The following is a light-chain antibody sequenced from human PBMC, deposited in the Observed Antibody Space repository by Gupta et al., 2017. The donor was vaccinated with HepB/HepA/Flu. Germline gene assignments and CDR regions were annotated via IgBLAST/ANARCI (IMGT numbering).Light chain of an antibody. J-gene: IGLJ1*01. V-gene: IGLV1-40*01. Sequence: QSVLTQPPSVAGAPGQRVIFSRTGSSSNIGAGSDVHWYQQFPGTAPNLLIFGNSNRPLGVPDRFSCSKSGTSASLAITGLQAEDEADYYCQSYDSSLNAYVFGTGTKVTVL. CDR3: QSYDSSLNAYV. CDR2: GNS. CDR1: SSNIGAGSD.